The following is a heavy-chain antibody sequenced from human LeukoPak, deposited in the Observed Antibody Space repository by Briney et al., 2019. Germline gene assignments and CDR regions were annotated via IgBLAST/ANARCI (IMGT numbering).Heavy chain of an antibody. V-gene: IGHV3-21*01. CDR2: IRSRSSYI. Sequence: GGSLRLSCAASGFTFSDYSMNWVRQAPGKGLEWVSIIRSRSSYIFYADSVKGRFTISRDNAKNSLYLQMNSLRAEDTAVYYCARESHRGSGYSIDYWGQGTLVTVSS. J-gene: IGHJ4*02. D-gene: IGHD3-22*01. CDR1: GFTFSDYS. CDR3: ARESHRGSGYSIDY.